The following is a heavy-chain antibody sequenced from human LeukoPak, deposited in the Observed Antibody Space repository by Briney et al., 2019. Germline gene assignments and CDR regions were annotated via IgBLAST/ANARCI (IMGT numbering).Heavy chain of an antibody. CDR3: ARELQRYYYYMDV. J-gene: IGHJ6*03. Sequence: ASVKVSCKASGYTFTGHYMHWVRQAPGQGLEWMGRINPNSGGTNYAQKFQGRVTMTRDTSISTAYMELSRLRSDDTAVYYCARELQRYYYYMDVWGKGTTVTVSS. D-gene: IGHD2-21*02. CDR2: INPNSGGT. V-gene: IGHV1-2*06. CDR1: GYTFTGHY.